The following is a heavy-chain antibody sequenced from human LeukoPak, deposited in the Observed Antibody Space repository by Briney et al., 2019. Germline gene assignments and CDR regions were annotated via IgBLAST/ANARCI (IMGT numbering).Heavy chain of an antibody. CDR3: ARTLAGEPA. D-gene: IGHD2-2*01. CDR2: IYSGGST. CDR1: GCTVSSNY. V-gene: IGHV3-53*01. Sequence: GGSLRLSCAASGCTVSSNYMSWVRQAPGKGLEGVSGIYSGGSTYYADYVKGRFTISRDNSKNTLYLQMNSLRAEDTAVYYWARTLAGEPAWGQGTLVTVSS. J-gene: IGHJ4*02.